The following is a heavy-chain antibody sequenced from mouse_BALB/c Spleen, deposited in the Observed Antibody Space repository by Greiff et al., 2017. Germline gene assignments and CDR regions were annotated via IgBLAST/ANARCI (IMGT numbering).Heavy chain of an antibody. Sequence: EVKLVESGGGLVQPKGSLKLSCAASGFTFNTYAMNWVRQAPGKGLEWVARIRSKSNNYATYYADSVKDRFTISRDDSQSMLYLQINNLKTEDTAMYYCVRQTYYGSGYRAMDYWGQGTSVTVSS. V-gene: IGHV10-1*02. CDR3: VRQTYYGSGYRAMDY. CDR2: IRSKSNNYAT. J-gene: IGHJ4*01. CDR1: GFTFNTYA. D-gene: IGHD1-1*01.